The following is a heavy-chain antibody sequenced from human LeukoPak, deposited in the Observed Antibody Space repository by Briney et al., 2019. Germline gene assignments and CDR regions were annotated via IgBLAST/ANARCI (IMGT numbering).Heavy chain of an antibody. CDR2: IYHSGST. V-gene: IGHV4-38-2*01. J-gene: IGHJ3*02. CDR1: GYSISSGYY. D-gene: IGHD2-8*01. CDR3: ARRVTDAFDI. Sequence: SETLSLTCAVSGYSISSGYYWGWIRPPPGKGREGIGSIYHSGSTYYNPSLKSRVTISVDTSKNQFSLKLSSVTAADTAVYYCARRVTDAFDIWGQGTMVTVSS.